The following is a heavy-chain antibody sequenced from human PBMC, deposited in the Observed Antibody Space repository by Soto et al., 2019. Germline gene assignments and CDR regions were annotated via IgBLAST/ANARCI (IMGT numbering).Heavy chain of an antibody. CDR3: ARSPRDRVEMATIPHFDY. V-gene: IGHV3-13*01. CDR2: IGTAGDT. Sequence: GGSLRLSCAASGFTFSSYDMHWVRQATGKGLEWVSAIGTAGDTYYPGSVKGRFTISRENAKNSLYLQMNSLRAGDTAVYYCARSPRDRVEMATIPHFDYWGQGTLVTVSS. CDR1: GFTFSSYD. D-gene: IGHD5-12*01. J-gene: IGHJ4*02.